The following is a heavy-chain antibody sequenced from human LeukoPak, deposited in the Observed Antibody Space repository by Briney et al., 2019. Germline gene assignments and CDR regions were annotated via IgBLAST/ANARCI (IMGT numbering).Heavy chain of an antibody. CDR2: INHSGST. D-gene: IGHD5-18*01. V-gene: IGHV4-34*01. Sequence: SETLSLTCDVYSGSFSGYYWSWIRQPPGKGLEWIGEINHSGSTNYNPSLKSRVTISVDPSKNQFSLKLSSVTAADTAVYYCAGRGYSYGSTNFDYWGQGTLVTVSS. CDR1: SGSFSGYY. CDR3: AGRGYSYGSTNFDY. J-gene: IGHJ4*02.